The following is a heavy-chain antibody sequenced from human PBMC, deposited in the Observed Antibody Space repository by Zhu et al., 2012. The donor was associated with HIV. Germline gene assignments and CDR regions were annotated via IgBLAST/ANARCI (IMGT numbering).Heavy chain of an antibody. CDR1: GFTFDDYA. CDR2: ISWDGGST. D-gene: IGHD3-10*01. CDR3: AKPMYGSGYYYMNV. J-gene: IGHJ6*03. Sequence: CAASGFTFDDYAMHWVRQAPGKGLEWVSLISWDGGSTYYADSVKGRFTISRDNSKNSLYLQMNSLRPEDTALYYCAKPMYGSGYYYMNVWGKGTTVTVSS. V-gene: IGHV3-43D*03.